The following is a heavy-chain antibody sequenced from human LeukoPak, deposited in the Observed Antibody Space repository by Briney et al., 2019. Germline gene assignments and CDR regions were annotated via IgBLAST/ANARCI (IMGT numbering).Heavy chain of an antibody. CDR2: ISGSGGST. J-gene: IGHJ6*02. CDR3: AKDQDRDYGDLFYYYYYGMDV. CDR1: GFTFSSYA. Sequence: GGSLRLSCAASGFTFSSYAMSWVRQAPGKGLEWVSAISGSGGSTYYADSVKGRFTISRDNSKNTLYLQMNSLRAEDTAVYYCAKDQDRDYGDLFYYYYYGMDVWGQGTTVTVSS. V-gene: IGHV3-23*01. D-gene: IGHD4-17*01.